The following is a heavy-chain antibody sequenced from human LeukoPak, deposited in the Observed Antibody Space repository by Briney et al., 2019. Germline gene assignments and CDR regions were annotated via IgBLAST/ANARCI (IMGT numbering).Heavy chain of an antibody. D-gene: IGHD5-18*01. Sequence: ASETLSLTCTVSGGSISSYYWSWIRQPAGKGLEWIGRIYTSGSTNYNPSLKSRVTMSVDTSKNQFSLKLSSVTAADTAVYYCARRPRIQLWLRGDWFDPWGQGTLVTVSS. J-gene: IGHJ5*02. CDR1: GGSISSYY. V-gene: IGHV4-4*07. CDR2: IYTSGST. CDR3: ARRPRIQLWLRGDWFDP.